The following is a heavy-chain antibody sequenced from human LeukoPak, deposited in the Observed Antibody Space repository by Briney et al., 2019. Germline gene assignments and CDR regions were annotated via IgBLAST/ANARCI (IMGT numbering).Heavy chain of an antibody. CDR2: IKQDGSEK. Sequence: GGSLRLSCAASGFTFSSYLMSWVRQAPGKGLEWVANIKQDGSEKYYVDSVKGRFTISRDNAKNSLYLQMNSLRAGDTAVFYCARDLGGYDYVPYFDYWGQGTLVTVSS. CDR3: ARDLGGYDYVPYFDY. D-gene: IGHD5-12*01. CDR1: GFTFSSYL. V-gene: IGHV3-7*01. J-gene: IGHJ4*02.